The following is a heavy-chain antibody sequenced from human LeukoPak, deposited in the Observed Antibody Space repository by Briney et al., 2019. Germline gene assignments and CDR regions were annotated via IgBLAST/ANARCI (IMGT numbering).Heavy chain of an antibody. V-gene: IGHV3-30*04. D-gene: IGHD5-24*01. CDR2: ISYDGSNK. CDR3: ARDNGYKRYFDY. J-gene: IGHJ4*02. CDR1: GFTLSSYA. Sequence: PGGSLTLTCAAFGFTLSSYAMHWVRQAPGKGLEWVALISYDGSNKYYADSVKGRFTISRDNSKNTLYLQVNSLRAEDTAVYYCARDNGYKRYFDYWGQGTLVTVSS.